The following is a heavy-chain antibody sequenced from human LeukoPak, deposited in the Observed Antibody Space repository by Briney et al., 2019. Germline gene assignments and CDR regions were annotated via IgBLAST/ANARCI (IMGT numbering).Heavy chain of an antibody. CDR1: GYTFINYG. J-gene: IGHJ4*02. V-gene: IGHV1-18*01. CDR3: ARFEQLATFDY. D-gene: IGHD6-13*01. CDR2: ISAYNGNT. Sequence: ASVKISCKTSGYTFINYGIIWVRQAPGQGLEWMGWISAYNGNTNSAQKLQGRVTMTTDTSTSTAYMELRSLRSDDTAVYYCARFEQLATFDYWGQGTLVTVSS.